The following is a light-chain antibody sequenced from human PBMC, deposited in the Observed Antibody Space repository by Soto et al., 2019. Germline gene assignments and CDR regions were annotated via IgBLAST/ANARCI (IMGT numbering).Light chain of an antibody. V-gene: IGLV2-23*02. CDR3: CSYAGSSTLVV. CDR1: SSDVGSYNL. CDR2: EVS. Sequence: QSALTQPASVSGSPGQSITISCTGTSSDVGSYNLVSWYQQHQGKAPKLMIYEVSKRPSGVSNRFSGSKSGNTASLTISGLQXEDEADYYCCSYAGSSTLVVFGGGTKLTVL. J-gene: IGLJ2*01.